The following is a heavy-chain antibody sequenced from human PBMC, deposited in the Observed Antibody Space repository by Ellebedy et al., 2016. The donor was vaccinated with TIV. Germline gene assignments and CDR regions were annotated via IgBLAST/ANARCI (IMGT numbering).Heavy chain of an antibody. CDR3: ARDEQIFLTYYYHYYMDV. D-gene: IGHD3-3*01. Sequence: GESLKISCAPSRFTFSSFGMHWVRQAPGKGLEWVAVISADGTNTYYAESVKGRLTISRDNSRNTLYLQMNSLRTEDTAVYYCARDEQIFLTYYYHYYMDVWGRGTTVTVSS. V-gene: IGHV3-30*03. CDR1: RFTFSSFG. J-gene: IGHJ6*03. CDR2: ISADGTNT.